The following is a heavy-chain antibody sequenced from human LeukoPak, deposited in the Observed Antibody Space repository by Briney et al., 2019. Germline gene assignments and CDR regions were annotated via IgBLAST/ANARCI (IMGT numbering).Heavy chain of an antibody. V-gene: IGHV1-2*02. CDR1: GYTFTGYY. Sequence: EASVKVSCTASGYTFTGYYMHWVRQAPGQGLEWMGWINPNSGGTNYAQKFQGRVTMTRDTSISTAYMELSRLRSDDTAVYYCARDVNQYYDFWSGYLGNSYYYGMDVWGQGTTVTVSS. CDR3: ARDVNQYYDFWSGYLGNSYYYGMDV. D-gene: IGHD3-3*01. CDR2: INPNSGGT. J-gene: IGHJ6*02.